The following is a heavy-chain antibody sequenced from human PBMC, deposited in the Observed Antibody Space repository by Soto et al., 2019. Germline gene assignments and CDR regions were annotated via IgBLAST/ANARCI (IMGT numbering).Heavy chain of an antibody. J-gene: IGHJ3*01. D-gene: IGHD1-26*01. V-gene: IGHV3-30*18. CDR3: AKINNGWAQLGAFDF. CDR1: GFTFSSYD. CDR2: ISYDGSNK. Sequence: QVPLVESGGGLVQPGRSLRLSCAASGFTFSSYDMYWVRQAPGKGLECMAVISYDGSNKYYADSVKGRFTISRDNSKSTLFLQMNSLRAEDTAVYHCAKINNGWAQLGAFDFWGQGTMVTVSS.